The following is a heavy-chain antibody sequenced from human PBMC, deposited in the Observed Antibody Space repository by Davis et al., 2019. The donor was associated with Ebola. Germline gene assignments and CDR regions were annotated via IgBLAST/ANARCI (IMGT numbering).Heavy chain of an antibody. V-gene: IGHV3-11*01. CDR2: ISSSGSTI. CDR3: ARDVVVPAAMLGYYYYYGMDV. D-gene: IGHD2-2*01. Sequence: GGSLRLSCAASGFTFSSYAMSWIRQAPGKGLEWVSYISSSGSTIYYADSVKGRFTISRDNAKNSLYLQMNSLRAEDTAVYYCARDVVVPAAMLGYYYYYGMDVWGKGTTVTVSS. J-gene: IGHJ6*04. CDR1: GFTFSSYA.